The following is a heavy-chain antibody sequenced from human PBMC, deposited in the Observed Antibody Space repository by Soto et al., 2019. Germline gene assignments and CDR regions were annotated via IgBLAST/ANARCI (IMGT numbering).Heavy chain of an antibody. V-gene: IGHV3-30-3*01. J-gene: IGHJ3*02. CDR3: AREGSLRGNGAFDI. CDR1: GFTFSSYA. D-gene: IGHD3-10*01. CDR2: ISYDGSNK. Sequence: QVQLVESGGGVVQPGRSLRLSCAASGFTFSSYAMHWVRQAPGKGLEWVAVISYDGSNKYYADSVKGRFTISRDNSKNTLYLQMNSLRAEDTAVYYCAREGSLRGNGAFDIWGQGTMVTVSS.